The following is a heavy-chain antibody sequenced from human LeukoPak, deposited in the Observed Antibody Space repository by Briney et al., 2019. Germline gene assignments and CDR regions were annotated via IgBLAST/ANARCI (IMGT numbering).Heavy chain of an antibody. J-gene: IGHJ4*02. Sequence: SQTLSLTCTVSGGSISSGGYYWSWIRQPPRKGLEWIGYIYHSGRTYYNPSLKSRVTISVDTSKNQFSLRLTSVTAADTAVYYCARDNQVGAADYWGQGTLVTVSS. V-gene: IGHV4-30-2*01. CDR1: GGSISSGGYY. CDR2: IYHSGRT. CDR3: ARDNQVGAADY. D-gene: IGHD1-26*01.